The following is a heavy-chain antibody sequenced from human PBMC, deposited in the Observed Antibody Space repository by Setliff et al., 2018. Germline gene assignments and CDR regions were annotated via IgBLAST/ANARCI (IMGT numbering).Heavy chain of an antibody. V-gene: IGHV1-2*07. CDR3: ARRDGRSGYLGFDL. CDR2: ISAYNGDI. D-gene: IGHD3-22*01. CDR1: GYTFTSYN. J-gene: IGHJ4*01. Sequence: EASVKVSCKTSGYTFTSYNINWVRQAPGQGLEWMGWISAYNGDIFYAPKFAGRVTMTRDTPISTVYMELSLLTSDDTAVYFCARRDGRSGYLGFDLWGHGSLVTVSS.